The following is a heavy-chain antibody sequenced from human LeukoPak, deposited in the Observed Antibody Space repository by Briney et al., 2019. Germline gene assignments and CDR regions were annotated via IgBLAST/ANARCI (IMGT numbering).Heavy chain of an antibody. D-gene: IGHD2-2*02. CDR3: ARRYCSSTSCHTLDY. J-gene: IGHJ4*02. CDR1: GGSISSSSYY. Sequence: SDTLSLTCTVSGGSISSSSYYWGWIRQPPGKGLEWIGSIYYSGSTYYNPSLKSRVTISVDTSKNQFSLKLSSVTAADTAVYYCARRYCSSTSCHTLDYWGQGTLVTVSS. V-gene: IGHV4-39*01. CDR2: IYYSGST.